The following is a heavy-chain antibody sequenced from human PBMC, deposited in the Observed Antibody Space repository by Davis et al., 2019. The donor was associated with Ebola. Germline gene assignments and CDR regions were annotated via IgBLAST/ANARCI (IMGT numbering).Heavy chain of an antibody. Sequence: PGGSLRLSCAASGFTFSSYEMNWVRQAPGKGLEWVSYISSSGSTIYYADSVKGRFTISRDNAKNSLYLQMNSLRAEDTAVYYCSLTTGTHDYGDYVSLDYWGQGTLVTVSS. CDR3: SLTTGTHDYGDYVSLDY. D-gene: IGHD4-17*01. CDR2: ISSSGSTI. V-gene: IGHV3-48*03. CDR1: GFTFSSYE. J-gene: IGHJ4*02.